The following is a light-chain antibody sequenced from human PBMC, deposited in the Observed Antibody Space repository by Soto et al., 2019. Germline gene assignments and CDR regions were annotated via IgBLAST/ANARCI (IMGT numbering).Light chain of an antibody. CDR1: SSDIGGYNC. V-gene: IGLV2-14*03. J-gene: IGLJ2*01. CDR3: SSCTSSSTPVV. CDR2: DVA. Sequence: QSVLTQPASVSGSPGQSIAISCTGTSSDIGGYNCVSWYQQHPGKAPKLMIYDVASRPSGISNRFSGSKSGNTASLTISGLQAEDEADYYCSSCTSSSTPVVFGGGTQLTVL.